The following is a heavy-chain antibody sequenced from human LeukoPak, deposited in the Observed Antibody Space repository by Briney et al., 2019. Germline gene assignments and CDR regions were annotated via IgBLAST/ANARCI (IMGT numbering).Heavy chain of an antibody. V-gene: IGHV4-59*08. J-gene: IGHJ4*02. D-gene: IGHD2-15*01. CDR1: GGSIRGYY. CDR3: ARHPFATPFDY. Sequence: SETLSLTCSVSGGSIRGYYWSWIRQPPGQGLEWIGYMYETGHTMYNSSLKSRATMSLDTSKNHFSLRLTFVTAADTAVYYCARHPFATPFDYWGPGTLVTVSS. CDR2: MYETGHT.